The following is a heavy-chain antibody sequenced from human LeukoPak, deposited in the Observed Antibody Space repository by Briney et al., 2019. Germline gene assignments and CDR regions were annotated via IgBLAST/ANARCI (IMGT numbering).Heavy chain of an antibody. CDR1: GGSITSGNYY. CDR3: TRFFYYDASRPPF. V-gene: IGHV4-61*02. Sequence: SQTLSLTCSVSGGSITSGNYYWSWVRQPAGKGLEWIGRISTSGSTDYTPSLKSRVYISVDTSKNQFFLKVNSVTAADTAVYYCTRFFYYDASRPPFWGQGTLVAVSS. J-gene: IGHJ4*02. D-gene: IGHD3-16*01. CDR2: ISTSGST.